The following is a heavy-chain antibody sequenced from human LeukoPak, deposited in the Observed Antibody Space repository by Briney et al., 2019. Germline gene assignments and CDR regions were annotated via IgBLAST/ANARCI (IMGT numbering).Heavy chain of an antibody. CDR2: ISGDGGST. CDR1: GFTFDDYA. CDR3: AKDIAACSGGSCRRDYYGMDV. D-gene: IGHD2-15*01. J-gene: IGHJ6*02. Sequence: PGGSLRLSCAASGFTFDDYAMHWVRQAPGKGLEWVSLISGDGGSTYYADSVKGRFTISRDNSKNSLYLQVNSLRTEDTALYYCAKDIAACSGGSCRRDYYGMDVWGQGTTVTVSS. V-gene: IGHV3-43*02.